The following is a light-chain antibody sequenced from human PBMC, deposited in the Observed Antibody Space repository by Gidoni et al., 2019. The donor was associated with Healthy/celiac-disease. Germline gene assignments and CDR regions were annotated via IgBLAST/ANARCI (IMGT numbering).Light chain of an antibody. CDR2: DAS. J-gene: IGKJ3*01. CDR1: QDISNY. CDR3: QQRFT. Sequence: DIQMTQSPSSLSASVGDRVTITCQASQDISNYLNWYQQKPGKAPKLLIYDASNLETGAPSRFSGSGSGTDFTFTISSLQPEDIATYYCQQRFTFGPGTKVDIK. V-gene: IGKV1-33*01.